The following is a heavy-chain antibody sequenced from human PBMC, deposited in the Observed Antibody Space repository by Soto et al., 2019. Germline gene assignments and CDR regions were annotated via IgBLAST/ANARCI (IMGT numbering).Heavy chain of an antibody. D-gene: IGHD2-15*01. Sequence: GSGPTLVNPTQTLTLTCTFSGFSLSTSGVGVGWIRQPPGKALEWLALIYWDDDKRYSPSLKSRLTITKDTSKNQVVLTMTNMDPVDTATYYCAHSIYLLGYCSGGSCKGGESWFDPWGQGTLVTVSS. V-gene: IGHV2-5*02. J-gene: IGHJ5*02. CDR2: IYWDDDK. CDR3: AHSIYLLGYCSGGSCKGGESWFDP. CDR1: GFSLSTSGVG.